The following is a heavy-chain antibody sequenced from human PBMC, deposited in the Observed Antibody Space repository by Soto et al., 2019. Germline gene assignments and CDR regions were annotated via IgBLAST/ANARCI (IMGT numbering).Heavy chain of an antibody. CDR2: INHSGST. V-gene: IGHV4-34*01. Sequence: SETLSLTCAVYGGSFSGYYWSWIRQPPGKGLEWIGEINHSGSTNYNPSLKSRVTISVDTSKNQFSLKLSSVTAADTAVYYCARGSGIAAAAPIDYWGQGTLVTVSS. CDR3: ARGSGIAAAAPIDY. D-gene: IGHD6-13*01. J-gene: IGHJ4*02. CDR1: GGSFSGYY.